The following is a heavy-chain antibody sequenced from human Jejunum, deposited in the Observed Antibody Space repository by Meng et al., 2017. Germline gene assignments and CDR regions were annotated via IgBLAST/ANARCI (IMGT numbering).Heavy chain of an antibody. D-gene: IGHD4-11*01. CDR3: ARGNEYSNYGADF. J-gene: IGHJ4*02. CDR2: INDSGSN. V-gene: IGHV4-34*01. Sequence: QVMLQQWGAGRFMPSETRSFTCAVYGGSIRDYYWTWIRQPPGKGLEWIGEINDSGSNNYNPSLKSRVTISVDTSKSQFYLRVSSVTAADTAVYYCARGNEYSNYGADFWGQGTLVTVSS. CDR1: GGSIRDYY.